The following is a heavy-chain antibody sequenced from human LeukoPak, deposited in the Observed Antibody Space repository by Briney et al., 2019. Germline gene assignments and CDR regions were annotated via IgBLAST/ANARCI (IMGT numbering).Heavy chain of an antibody. J-gene: IGHJ1*01. V-gene: IGHV3-11*01. CDR1: GFTFSDYY. D-gene: IGHD2-15*01. Sequence: GGSLRLSCAASGFTFSDYYMSWIRQAPGKGLEWVSYISSSGSTIYYADSVKGRFTISRDTAKNSLYLQMNSRRAEDTAVYYCARAPPVVAATPVYFQHWGQGTLVTVSS. CDR3: ARAPPVVAATPVYFQH. CDR2: ISSSGSTI.